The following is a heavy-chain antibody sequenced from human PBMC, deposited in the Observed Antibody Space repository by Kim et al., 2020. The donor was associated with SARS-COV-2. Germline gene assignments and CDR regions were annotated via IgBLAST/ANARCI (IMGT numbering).Heavy chain of an antibody. J-gene: IGHJ6*02. Sequence: ADAVKGRFTISRDNSKDTLYLQMNSLRAEDTAVDYCAKDRGCYYYGMDVWGQGTTVTVSS. CDR3: AKDRGCYYYGMDV. V-gene: IGHV3-33*06. D-gene: IGHD3-16*01.